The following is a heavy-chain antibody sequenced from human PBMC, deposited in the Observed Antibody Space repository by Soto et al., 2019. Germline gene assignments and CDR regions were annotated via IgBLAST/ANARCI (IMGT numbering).Heavy chain of an antibody. V-gene: IGHV3-30-3*01. Sequence: QVQLVESGGGVVQPGRSLRLSCAASGFTFSSYAMHWVRQAPGKGLEWVAVISYDGSNKYYADSVKGRFTISRDNSKNTLYLQMNSLRAEDTAVYYCARDPLVAGDRGEDYWGQGTLVTVSS. CDR2: ISYDGSNK. J-gene: IGHJ4*02. CDR1: GFTFSSYA. CDR3: ARDPLVAGDRGEDY. D-gene: IGHD6-19*01.